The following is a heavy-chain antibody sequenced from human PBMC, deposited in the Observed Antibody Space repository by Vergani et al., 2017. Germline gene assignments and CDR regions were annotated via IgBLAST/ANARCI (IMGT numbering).Heavy chain of an antibody. V-gene: IGHV3-33*01. CDR2: IWYDGSNK. CDR1: GFTFSSYG. D-gene: IGHD3-22*01. CDR3: ARGGSYYDSSGYYAHDAFDI. J-gene: IGHJ3*02. Sequence: VQLVESGGGLVQPGRSLRLSCAASGFTFSSYGMHWVRQAPGKGLEWVAVIWYDGSNKYYADSVKGRFTISRDNSKNTLYLQMNSLRAEDTAVYYCARGGSYYDSSGYYAHDAFDIWGQGTMVTVSS.